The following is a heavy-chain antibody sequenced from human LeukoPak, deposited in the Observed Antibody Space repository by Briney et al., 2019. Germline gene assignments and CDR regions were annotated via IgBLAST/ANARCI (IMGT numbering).Heavy chain of an antibody. CDR2: IYYSGST. J-gene: IGHJ3*02. CDR1: GGSISSGSYY. CDR3: ASYTDAFDI. D-gene: IGHD3-16*01. V-gene: IGHV4-61*01. Sequence: SETLSLTCTVSGGSISSGSYYWSWIRQPPGKGLEWIGYIYYSGSTNYNPSLKSRVTISVDTSKNQFSLKLSSVTAADTAVYYCASYTDAFDIWGQGTMVTVSS.